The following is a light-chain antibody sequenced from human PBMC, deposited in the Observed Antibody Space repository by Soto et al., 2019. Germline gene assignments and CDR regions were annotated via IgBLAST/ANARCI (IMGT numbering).Light chain of an antibody. CDR1: QSISSY. CDR2: AAS. V-gene: IGKV1-39*01. Sequence: DIQMTQSPSSLSASVGDRVTITCRASQSISSYLNWYQQKPGKAPKLLIYAASSLQSGVPSRFSVSGSGTDFTLTISSLQPEDFATYYCQQIYSTPPITFGQGTRLEIK. CDR3: QQIYSTPPIT. J-gene: IGKJ5*01.